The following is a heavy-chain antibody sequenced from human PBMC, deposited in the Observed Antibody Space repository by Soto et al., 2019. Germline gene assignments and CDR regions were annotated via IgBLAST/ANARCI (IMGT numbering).Heavy chain of an antibody. Sequence: ASVKVSCKASGYTFTSYYMHWMRQAPGQRLEWMGWINPANGNTQYSQTFQGRVAITRDTSASTAYMEVSSLRSEDTAVYYCARGPSSGLFAYSGQGSSVTVSS. CDR1: GYTFTSYY. J-gene: IGHJ4*02. D-gene: IGHD1-26*01. V-gene: IGHV1-3*01. CDR2: INPANGNT. CDR3: ARGPSSGLFAY.